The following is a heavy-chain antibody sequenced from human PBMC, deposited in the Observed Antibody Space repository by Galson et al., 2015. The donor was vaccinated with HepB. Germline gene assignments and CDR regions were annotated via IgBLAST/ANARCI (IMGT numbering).Heavy chain of an antibody. J-gene: IGHJ6*02. Sequence: SLRLSCAASGFTFSSYAMHWVRQAPGKGLEWVAVISYDGSNKYYADSVKGRFTISRDNSKNTLYLQMNSLRAEDTAVYYCARFFSSGRLYYYYYGMDVWGQGTTVTVSS. CDR3: ARFFSSGRLYYYYYGMDV. V-gene: IGHV3-30*04. D-gene: IGHD6-19*01. CDR1: GFTFSSYA. CDR2: ISYDGSNK.